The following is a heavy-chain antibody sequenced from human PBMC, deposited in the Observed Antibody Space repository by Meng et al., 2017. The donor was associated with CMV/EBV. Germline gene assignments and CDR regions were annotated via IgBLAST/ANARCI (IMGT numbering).Heavy chain of an antibody. CDR1: GGSISSYY. Sequence: VQLQASGPGLVKPSETLSLTCTVSGGSISSYYWSWIRQPAGKGLEWIGRIYTSGSTNYNPSLKSRVTMSVDTSKNQFSLKLSSVTAADTAVYYCARDLMNCSSTSCANWFDPWGQGTLVTVSS. D-gene: IGHD2-2*01. V-gene: IGHV4-4*07. CDR3: ARDLMNCSSTSCANWFDP. J-gene: IGHJ5*02. CDR2: IYTSGST.